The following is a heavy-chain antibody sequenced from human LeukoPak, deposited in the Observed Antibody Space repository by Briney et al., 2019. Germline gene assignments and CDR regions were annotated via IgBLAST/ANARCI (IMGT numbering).Heavy chain of an antibody. CDR3: AILHKILPDY. Sequence: SETLSLTRTVSGGSISSSSYYWGWIRQPPGKGLEWIGSIYYSGSTYYNPSLKSRVTISVDTSKNQFSLKLSSVTAADTAVYYCAILHKILPDYWGQGTLVTVSS. V-gene: IGHV4-39*01. CDR2: IYYSGST. J-gene: IGHJ4*02. CDR1: GGSISSSSYY.